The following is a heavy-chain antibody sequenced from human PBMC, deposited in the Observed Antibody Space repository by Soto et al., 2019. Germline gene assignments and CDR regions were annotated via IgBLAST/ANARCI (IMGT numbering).Heavy chain of an antibody. CDR3: TRGRITIFGVGSNYYGTDV. J-gene: IGHJ6*02. CDR1: GFTFGDYA. V-gene: IGHV3-49*03. CDR2: IRSKAYGGTT. Sequence: PGGSLRLSCTASGFTFGDYAMSWFRQAPGKGLEWVGFIRSKAYGGTTEYAASVKGRFTISRDDSKSIAYLQMNSLKTKDTAVYYCTRGRITIFGVGSNYYGTDVWGQGTTVTVSS. D-gene: IGHD3-3*01.